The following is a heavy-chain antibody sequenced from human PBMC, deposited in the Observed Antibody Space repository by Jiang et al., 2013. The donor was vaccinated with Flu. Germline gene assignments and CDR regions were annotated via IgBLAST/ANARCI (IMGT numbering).Heavy chain of an antibody. CDR2: IYWDDDK. CDR3: AHSWHLLWFGESQTYFDY. Sequence: LEWLALIYWDDDKRYSPSLKSRLTITKDTSKNQVVLTMTNMDPVDTATYYCAHSWHLLWFGESQTYFDYWGQGTLVTVSS. J-gene: IGHJ4*02. V-gene: IGHV2-5*02. D-gene: IGHD3-10*01.